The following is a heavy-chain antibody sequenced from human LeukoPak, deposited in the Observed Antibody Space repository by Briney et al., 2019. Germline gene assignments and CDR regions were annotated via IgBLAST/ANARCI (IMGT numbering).Heavy chain of an antibody. V-gene: IGHV1-46*01. CDR1: GYIFTTYY. D-gene: IGHD6-6*01. Sequence: GASVKVSCTASGYIFTTYYLHWVRQAPGQGLEWMGLINPSGGTTSYAQKFQGRVTMTRDTSTSTVYMELSSLRSEDTAVYYCARRGIAARPSGFDYWGQGTLVTVSS. CDR3: ARRGIAARPSGFDY. J-gene: IGHJ4*02. CDR2: INPSGGTT.